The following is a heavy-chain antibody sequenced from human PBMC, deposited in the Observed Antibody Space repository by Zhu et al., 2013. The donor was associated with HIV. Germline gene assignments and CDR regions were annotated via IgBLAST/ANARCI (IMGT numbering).Heavy chain of an antibody. J-gene: IGHJ6*02. D-gene: IGHD5-12*01. V-gene: IGHV1-2*04. CDR1: GGTFSSYA. CDR3: ARGLSAIVATIPYYGMDV. CDR2: INPNSGGT. Sequence: QVQLVQSGAEVKKPGSSVKVSCKASGGTFSSYAISWVRQAPGQGLEWMGWINPNSGGTNYAQKFQGWVTMTRDTSISTAYMELSRLRSDDTAVYYCARGLSAIVATIPYYGMDVWGQGTTVTVSS.